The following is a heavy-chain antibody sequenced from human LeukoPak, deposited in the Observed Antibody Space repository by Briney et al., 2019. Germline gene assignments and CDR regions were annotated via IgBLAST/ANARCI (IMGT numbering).Heavy chain of an antibody. CDR1: GGSISSSSYY. CDR3: ARDVAQPGEDY. D-gene: IGHD1-14*01. Sequence: SETLSLTCTVSGGSISSSSYYWGWIRQPPGKGLEWIGEIYHSGSTNYNPSLKSRVTISVDKSKNQFSLKLSSVTAADMAVYYCARDVAQPGEDYWGQGTLVTVSS. J-gene: IGHJ4*02. V-gene: IGHV4-39*07. CDR2: IYHSGST.